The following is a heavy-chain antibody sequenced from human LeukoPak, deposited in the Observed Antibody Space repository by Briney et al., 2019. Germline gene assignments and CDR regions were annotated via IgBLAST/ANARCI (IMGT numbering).Heavy chain of an antibody. J-gene: IGHJ6*03. V-gene: IGHV3-48*01. CDR1: GFTFSSYS. CDR2: ISSSSSTI. Sequence: GGSLRLSCAASGFTFSSYSMNWVRQAPGKGLEWVSYISSSSSTIYYADSVKGRFTISRDNAKNSLYLQMNSLRVEDTAVYYCARAGGCSTTSSTSCYTYYYMDVWGKGTTVTVSS. D-gene: IGHD2-2*02. CDR3: ARAGGCSTTSSTSCYTYYYMDV.